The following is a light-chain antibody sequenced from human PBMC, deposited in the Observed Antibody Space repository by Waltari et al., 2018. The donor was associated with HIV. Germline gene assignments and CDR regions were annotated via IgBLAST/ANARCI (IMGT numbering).Light chain of an antibody. CDR1: QSVRSSY. CDR3: QQYGSTPPYT. V-gene: IGKV3D-20*01. Sequence: EIVLTQSPGTLSLSPGERATLPCGASQSVRSSYLAWYQKKPGLAPRLLIYDASSRATGIPDRFSGSGSGTHFTLTISRVEPEDFAVYYCQQYGSTPPYTFGPGTKLEIK. CDR2: DAS. J-gene: IGKJ2*01.